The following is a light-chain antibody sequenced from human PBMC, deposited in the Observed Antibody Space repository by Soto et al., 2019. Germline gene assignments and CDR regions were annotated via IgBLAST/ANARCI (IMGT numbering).Light chain of an antibody. CDR1: QGIATG. CDR3: QQFNSL. Sequence: IQVTQSPSSFSASIGDTFTISCRASQGIATGLAWYQQKPGAPPKLLIYDASTLERGIPSRFSGRGSGTHFILTINNLQPEDFATYYCQQFNSLFGQGTRLEIK. CDR2: DAS. J-gene: IGKJ5*01. V-gene: IGKV1-13*02.